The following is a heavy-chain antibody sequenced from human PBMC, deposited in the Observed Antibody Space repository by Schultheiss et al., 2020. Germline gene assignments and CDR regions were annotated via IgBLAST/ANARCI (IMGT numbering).Heavy chain of an antibody. CDR3: AKDQYGDYD. CDR2: ISSSSSTI. V-gene: IGHV3-48*01. D-gene: IGHD4-17*01. CDR1: GFTFSNAW. J-gene: IGHJ4*02. Sequence: GGSLRLSCAASGFTFSNAWMSWVRQAPGKGLEWVSYISSSSSTIYYADSVKGRFTISRDNAKNTLYLQMNSLRAEDTAVYYCAKDQYGDYDWGQGTLVTVSS.